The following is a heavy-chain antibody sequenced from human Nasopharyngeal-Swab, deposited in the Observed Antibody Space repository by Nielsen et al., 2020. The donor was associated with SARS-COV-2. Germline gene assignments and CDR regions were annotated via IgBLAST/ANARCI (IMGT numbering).Heavy chain of an antibody. Sequence: SDTLSLTCAVYGGSFSGYYWSWLRQPPGKGPEWIGEINHSGSTNYNPSLKSRVTISVDTSKNQFSPKLSSVTAADTAVYYCARLPLDRWGYCSSTSCYEDAFDIWGQGTMVTVSS. CDR3: ARLPLDRWGYCSSTSCYEDAFDI. V-gene: IGHV4-34*01. J-gene: IGHJ3*02. D-gene: IGHD2-2*01. CDR2: INHSGST. CDR1: GGSFSGYY.